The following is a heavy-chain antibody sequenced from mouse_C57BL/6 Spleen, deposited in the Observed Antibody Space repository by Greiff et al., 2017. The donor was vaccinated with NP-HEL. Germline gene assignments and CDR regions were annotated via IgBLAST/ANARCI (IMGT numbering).Heavy chain of an antibody. CDR2: IYPGDGDT. Sequence: QVQLQQSGAELVKPGASVKISCKASGYAFSSYWMNWVKQRPGKGLEWIGQIYPGDGDTNYNGKFKGKATLTADKSSSTAYMQLSSLTSEDSAVYFCARSGDGYYVFAYWGQGTLVTVSA. J-gene: IGHJ3*01. CDR3: ARSGDGYYVFAY. V-gene: IGHV1-80*01. D-gene: IGHD2-3*01. CDR1: GYAFSSYW.